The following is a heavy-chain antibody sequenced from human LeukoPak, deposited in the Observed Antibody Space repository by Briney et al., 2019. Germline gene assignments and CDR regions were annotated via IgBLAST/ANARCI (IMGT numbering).Heavy chain of an antibody. V-gene: IGHV1-3*01. CDR2: INAGNGNT. D-gene: IGHD3-22*01. J-gene: IGHJ4*02. CDR3: AREVREHYDSSGHFDY. Sequence: GASVKVSCKASGYTFTSYAMHWVRQAPGQRLEWMGWINAGNGNTKYSQKFQGRVTITRDTSASTAYMELSSLRSEDTAVYYCAREVREHYDSSGHFDYWGQGTLVTVSS. CDR1: GYTFTSYA.